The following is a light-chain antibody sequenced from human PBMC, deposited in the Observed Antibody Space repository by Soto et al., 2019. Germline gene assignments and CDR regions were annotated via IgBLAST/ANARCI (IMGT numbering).Light chain of an antibody. CDR1: QVISSY. J-gene: IGKJ4*01. CDR3: QQYYSYPLT. Sequence: AIRMTQSPSSLSASTGDRVTITCPASQVISSYLAWYQQKPGKAPKLLIYAASTLQSGVPSRFSGSGSGTDFTLTISCLQSEDFATYYCQQYYSYPLTFGGGTKVDIK. CDR2: AAS. V-gene: IGKV1-8*01.